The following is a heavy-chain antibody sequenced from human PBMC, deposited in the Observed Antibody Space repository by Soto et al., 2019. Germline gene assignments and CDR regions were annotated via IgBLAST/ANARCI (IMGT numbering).Heavy chain of an antibody. CDR3: ARASNRDYDFLGGFSRSDYYYYMDV. CDR2: INPNSGGT. Sequence: QVQLVQSGAEVKKPGASVKVSCKASGYTFTGYYMHWVRQAPGQGLEWMGWINPNSGGTNYAQKSQGWVTMTRDTSISTAYMELSRLRSDDTAVYYCARASNRDYDFLGGFSRSDYYYYMDVWGKGTTVTVSS. D-gene: IGHD3-3*01. J-gene: IGHJ6*03. CDR1: GYTFTGYY. V-gene: IGHV1-2*04.